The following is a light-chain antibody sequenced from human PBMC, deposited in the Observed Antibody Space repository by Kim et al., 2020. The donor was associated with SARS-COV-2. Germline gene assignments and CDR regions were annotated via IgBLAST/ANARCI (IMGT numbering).Light chain of an antibody. CDR1: SSDLGGYNY. Sequence: PGQSVTISCTGTSSDLGGYNYVSWYQQHPGKVPKLMIYEVSKRPSGVPERFSGSNSGNTATLTISGTQAMDEADYYCQAWDSSTVVFGGGTQLTVL. J-gene: IGLJ2*01. V-gene: IGLV2-11*03. CDR3: QAWDSSTVV. CDR2: EVS.